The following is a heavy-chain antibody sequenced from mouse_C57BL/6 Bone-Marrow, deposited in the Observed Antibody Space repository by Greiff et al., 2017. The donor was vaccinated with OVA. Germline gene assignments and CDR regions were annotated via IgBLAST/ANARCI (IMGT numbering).Heavy chain of an antibody. CDR1: GYTFTSYW. CDR2: IYPGSGRT. CDR3: ARSGITTVEGDFAMDY. Sequence: QVQLQQPGAELVKPGASVKMSCKASGYTFTSYWITWVKQRPGQGLEWIGDIYPGSGRTNYNEKLKSKATLTVDTSSSTAYMQLSSLTSDDSAVYYCARSGITTVEGDFAMDYWGQGTSVTVSS. D-gene: IGHD1-1*01. J-gene: IGHJ4*01. V-gene: IGHV1-55*01.